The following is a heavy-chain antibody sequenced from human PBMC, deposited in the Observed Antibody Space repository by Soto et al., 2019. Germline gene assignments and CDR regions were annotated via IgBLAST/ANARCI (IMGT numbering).Heavy chain of an antibody. Sequence: GESLKISCAASGFTFSSYAMSWVRQAPGKGLEWVSAISGSGGSTYYADSVKGRFTISRDNSKNTLYLQMNSLRAEDTAVYYCAKDRIAAAGTPYFDYWGQGTLVTVSS. CDR2: ISGSGGST. J-gene: IGHJ4*02. V-gene: IGHV3-23*01. D-gene: IGHD6-13*01. CDR1: GFTFSSYA. CDR3: AKDRIAAAGTPYFDY.